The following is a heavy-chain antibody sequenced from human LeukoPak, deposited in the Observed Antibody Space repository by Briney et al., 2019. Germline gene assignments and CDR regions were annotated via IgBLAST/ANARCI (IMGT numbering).Heavy chain of an antibody. J-gene: IGHJ4*02. CDR1: GFTFSDHA. V-gene: IGHV3-13*01. Sequence: GGSLRLSCAASGFTFSDHAMLWVRQATGKGLEWVSAVGIAADTFYPGSVKGRFTISRENAKNSLYLQMNSLRVEDTAVYYCVRQKKSHGNFDYWGQGTLVTVSS. CDR2: VGIAADT. CDR3: VRQKKSHGNFDY. D-gene: IGHD1-26*01.